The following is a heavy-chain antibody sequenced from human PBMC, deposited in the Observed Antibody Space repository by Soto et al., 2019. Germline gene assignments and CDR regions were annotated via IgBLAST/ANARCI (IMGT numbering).Heavy chain of an antibody. CDR1: GFTFDDYA. CDR3: ARDQAAAGTFPAFDP. D-gene: IGHD6-13*01. CDR2: ISSSSSYI. V-gene: IGHV3-21*01. Sequence: GGSLRLSCAASGFTFDDYAMHWVRQVPGKGLEWVSSISSSSSYIYYADSVKGRFTISRDNAKNSLYLQMNSLRAEDTAVYYCARDQAAAGTFPAFDPWGQGTLVTVSS. J-gene: IGHJ5*02.